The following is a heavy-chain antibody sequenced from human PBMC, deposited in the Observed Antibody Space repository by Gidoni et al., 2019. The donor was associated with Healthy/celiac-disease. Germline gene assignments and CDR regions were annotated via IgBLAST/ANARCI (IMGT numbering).Heavy chain of an antibody. D-gene: IGHD3-10*01. CDR3: ARDSGWFEEGMDV. CDR1: GFTVSSNY. CDR2: IYSGGST. V-gene: IGHV3-66*01. J-gene: IGHJ6*02. Sequence: EVQLVESGGGLVQPGGSLRLSCSASGFTVSSNYMSWVRQAPGKGLEWVSVIYSGGSTYYADSVKGRFTISRDNSKNTLYLQMNSLRAEDTAVYYCARDSGWFEEGMDVWGQGTTVTVSS.